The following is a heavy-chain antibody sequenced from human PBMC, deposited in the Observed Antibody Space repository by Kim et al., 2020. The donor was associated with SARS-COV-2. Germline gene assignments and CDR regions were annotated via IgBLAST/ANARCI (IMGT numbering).Heavy chain of an antibody. CDR2: ISSGSSYT. D-gene: IGHD6-13*01. CDR1: GFTFSDFY. V-gene: IGHV3-11*06. J-gene: IGHJ4*02. CDR3: ARGGGQQQHMYYFDY. Sequence: GGSLRLSCAASGFTFSDFYMSWIRQAPGKGLEWVSYISSGSSYTNFADSAKGRFAISRDNAKNSLYLQINRLRAEDTAVYYCARGGGQQQHMYYFDYWGQGTLVTVSS.